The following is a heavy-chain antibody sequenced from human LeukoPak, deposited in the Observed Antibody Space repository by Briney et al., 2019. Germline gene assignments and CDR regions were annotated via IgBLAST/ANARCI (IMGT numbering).Heavy chain of an antibody. CDR3: ARAGFSSSWYIVDY. D-gene: IGHD6-13*01. CDR2: IWYDGSNK. Sequence: GSLRLSCAASGFTFSSYGMHWVRQAPGKGLEWVAVIWYDGSNKYYADSVKGRFTISRDNSKNTLYLQMNSLRAEDTAVYYCARAGFSSSWYIVDYWGQGTLVTVSS. CDR1: GFTFSSYG. V-gene: IGHV3-33*01. J-gene: IGHJ4*02.